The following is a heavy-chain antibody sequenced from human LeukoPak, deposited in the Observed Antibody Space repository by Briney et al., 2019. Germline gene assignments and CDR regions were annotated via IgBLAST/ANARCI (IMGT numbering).Heavy chain of an antibody. CDR1: GFAFSSYA. CDR3: AKETSSSFDY. J-gene: IGHJ4*02. V-gene: IGHV3-23*01. Sequence: GGSLRLSCAASGFAFSSYAMNWVRQAPGKGLEWVSGISNSGGSTYYADSVKGRFTISRDNSKNTLYLQMNSLRAEDTAVYYCAKETSSSFDYWGQGTLVTVSS. D-gene: IGHD6-6*01. CDR2: ISNSGGST.